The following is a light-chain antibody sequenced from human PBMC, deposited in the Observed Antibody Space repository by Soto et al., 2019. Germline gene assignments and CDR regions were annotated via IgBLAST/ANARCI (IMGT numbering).Light chain of an antibody. V-gene: IGKV1-39*01. CDR2: AAS. CDR1: QSISSW. Sequence: IRMTQSPSTLSASVGDRVTITCPASQSISSWLAWYQQKPGKAPKLLIYAASSLQSGVPSRFSGSGSGTDFTLTISSLQPEDFATYYCQQSYSTPWTFGQGTKVDIK. J-gene: IGKJ1*01. CDR3: QQSYSTPWT.